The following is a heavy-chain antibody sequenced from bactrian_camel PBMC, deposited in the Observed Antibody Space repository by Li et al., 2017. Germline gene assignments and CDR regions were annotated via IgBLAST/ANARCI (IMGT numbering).Heavy chain of an antibody. CDR1: GSFSRTNV. CDR2: IDADGET. D-gene: IGHD6*01. Sequence: HVQLVESGGGSVEVGGSLTLSCAASGSFSRTNVVGWFRQVSGQEREGVASIDADGETSYVDSVKGRFAISQDKDKSTLDLQMNSLKPEDTAIHYCAADMYSGTWYSRCMSSGGVWGQGTQVTVS. V-gene: IGHV3S53*01. CDR3: AADMYSGTWYSRCMSSGGV. J-gene: IGHJ4*01.